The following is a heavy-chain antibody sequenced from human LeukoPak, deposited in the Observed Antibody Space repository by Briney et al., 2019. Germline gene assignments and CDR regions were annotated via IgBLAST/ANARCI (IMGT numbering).Heavy chain of an antibody. D-gene: IGHD6-19*01. V-gene: IGHV3-23*01. J-gene: IGHJ4*02. CDR3: ATGRSGWYSFDY. CDR2: ISGSGGST. CDR1: GFTFSSYA. Sequence: GGSLRLSCAASGFTFSSYAMSWVRQAPGKGLEWVSAISGSGGSTYYADSVKGRFTISRDNSKNTPYLQMNSLRAEDTAVYYCATGRSGWYSFDYWGQGTLVTVSS.